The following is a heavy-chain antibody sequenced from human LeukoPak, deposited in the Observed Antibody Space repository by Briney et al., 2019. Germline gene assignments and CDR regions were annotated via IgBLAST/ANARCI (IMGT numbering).Heavy chain of an antibody. CDR1: GFTFDDYA. CDR2: ISWNSGDI. Sequence: GRSLRLSCAASGFTFDDYAMHWVQQAPGKGLEWVSGISWNSGDIGYADSVKGRFTISRDNAKNSLYLQMNSLRVEDMALYYCAKGKDVAVAGTFDYWGQGTLVTVSS. CDR3: AKGKDVAVAGTFDY. V-gene: IGHV3-9*03. J-gene: IGHJ4*02. D-gene: IGHD6-19*01.